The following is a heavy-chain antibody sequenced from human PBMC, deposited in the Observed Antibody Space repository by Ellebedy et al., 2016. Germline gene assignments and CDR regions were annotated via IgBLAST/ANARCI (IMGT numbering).Heavy chain of an antibody. CDR3: ARDPGFSSRSHFDF. CDR1: GDSFRSNSY. J-gene: IGHJ4*02. V-gene: IGHV4-38-2*02. Sequence: GSLRLSXTVSGDSFRSNSYWAWIRQPPGKGLEWIGNSHHTGSTYYNPSLKSRVSIAVDTSKNQLSLKLNSVTATDAAVYYCARDPGFSSRSHFDFWGPGTLVTVSS. D-gene: IGHD6-13*01. CDR2: SHHTGST.